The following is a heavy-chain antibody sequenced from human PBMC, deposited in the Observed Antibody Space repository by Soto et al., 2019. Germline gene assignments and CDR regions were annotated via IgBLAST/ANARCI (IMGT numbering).Heavy chain of an antibody. J-gene: IGHJ4*02. D-gene: IGHD6-19*01. V-gene: IGHV3-74*01. Sequence: GGSLRLSCADSGFTFSIYCMHWVRQAPGTGLAWVSRTCRNGGETDYAESVKGRFTISRDDAKNTLYLQMNSLRVDDTAIYYCVRGTSAWRGMDYWGQGTLVTVSS. CDR1: GFTFSIYC. CDR3: VRGTSAWRGMDY. CDR2: TCRNGGET.